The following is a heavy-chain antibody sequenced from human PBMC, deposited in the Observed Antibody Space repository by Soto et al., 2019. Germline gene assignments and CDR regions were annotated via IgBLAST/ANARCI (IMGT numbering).Heavy chain of an antibody. CDR2: IIPILGIA. CDR1: GGTFSSYT. CDR3: ARAAAYSKFKGWFDP. D-gene: IGHD4-4*01. V-gene: IGHV1-69*02. Sequence: QVQLGQSGAEVKKPGSSVKVSCKASGGTFSSYTISWVRQAPGQGLEWMGRIIPILGIANYAQKFQGRVTINADKSTSTAYMELRSLRSEDTAVYYCARAAAYSKFKGWFDPWGQGTLVTVSS. J-gene: IGHJ5*02.